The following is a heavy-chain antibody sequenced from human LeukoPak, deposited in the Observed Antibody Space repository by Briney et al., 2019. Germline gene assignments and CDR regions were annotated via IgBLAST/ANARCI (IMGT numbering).Heavy chain of an antibody. CDR2: GLGRFVSA. D-gene: IGHD2-15*01. CDR3: ARSPILRGGGGGYYFDL. CDR1: GAAFSSYA. V-gene: IGHV1-69*05. J-gene: IGHJ4*02. Sequence: PSGNLSCTASGAAFSSYAISWSRPGPGQALGRGRGGLGRFVSANYAQKFQDRVKITTDESTTTVYMELSSLRSEDTAVHFCARSPILRGGGGGYYFDLWGQGTLVSVSS.